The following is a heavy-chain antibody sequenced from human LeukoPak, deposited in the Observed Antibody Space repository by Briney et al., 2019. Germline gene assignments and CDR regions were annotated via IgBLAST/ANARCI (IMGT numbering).Heavy chain of an antibody. D-gene: IGHD2-2*02. CDR3: AREGNCSSTSCYKAPRRWFDP. CDR2: IIPIFGTA. CDR1: GGTFSSYA. V-gene: IGHV1-69*13. Sequence: ASVKVSCKASGGTFSSYAISWVRQAPGQGLEWMGGIIPIFGTANYAQKFQGRVTITADESTSTAYMELSSLRSEDTAVYYCAREGNCSSTSCYKAPRRWFDPWGQGTLVTVSS. J-gene: IGHJ5*02.